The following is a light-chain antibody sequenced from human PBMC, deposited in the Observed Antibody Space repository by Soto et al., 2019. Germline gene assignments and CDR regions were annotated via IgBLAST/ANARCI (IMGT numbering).Light chain of an antibody. V-gene: IGLV2-14*01. CDR1: SSDVGGYNY. Sequence: QSALTQPASVSGSPGQSITISCTGTSSDVGGYNYVSWYQQHPGKAPKLMIYGVSNRPSGVSNRFSGSKSGNTASLTISGLQAEDEADYYCSSYTSSSTLDVFGGGTKLTVL. CDR2: GVS. CDR3: SSYTSSSTLDV. J-gene: IGLJ2*01.